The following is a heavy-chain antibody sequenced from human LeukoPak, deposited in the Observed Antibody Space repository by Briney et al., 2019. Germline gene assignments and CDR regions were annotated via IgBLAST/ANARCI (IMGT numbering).Heavy chain of an antibody. V-gene: IGHV3-15*01. D-gene: IGHD3-9*01. Sequence: GESLRLSCAASGFTFSNAWMSWVRQAPGKGLEWVGRIKSKTDGGTTDYAAPVKGRFTISRDDSKNTLYLQMNSLKTEDTAVYYCTTVPYDILTGYPLDYWGQGTLVTVSS. J-gene: IGHJ4*02. CDR2: IKSKTDGGTT. CDR1: GFTFSNAW. CDR3: TTVPYDILTGYPLDY.